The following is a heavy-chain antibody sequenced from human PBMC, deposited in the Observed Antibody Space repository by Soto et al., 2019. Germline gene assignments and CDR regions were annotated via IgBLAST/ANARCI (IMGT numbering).Heavy chain of an antibody. Sequence: GGSMRLSCAASGFTFSNALMNWVRQAPGKGLEWVGRIKSKTDGGTTDYAAPVKGRFTISRDDSKNTLYLQMNSLKTEDTAVYYCTTDPPYSAMVTPRDFDYWGQGTLVTVSS. J-gene: IGHJ4*02. CDR1: GFTFSNAL. CDR2: IKSKTDGGTT. D-gene: IGHD5-18*01. CDR3: TTDPPYSAMVTPRDFDY. V-gene: IGHV3-15*07.